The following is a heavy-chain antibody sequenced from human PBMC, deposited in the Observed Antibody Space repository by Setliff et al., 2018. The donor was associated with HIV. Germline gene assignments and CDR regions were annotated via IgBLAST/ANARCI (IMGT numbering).Heavy chain of an antibody. V-gene: IGHV4-61*09. J-gene: IGHJ3*02. CDR3: ARRERYYDILTGRVFDGFDI. CDR2: IYTSGST. Sequence: SETLSLTCTVSGGSISSGSYYWSWIRQPAGKGLEWIGHIYTSGSTNYNPSLKSRVTISVDTSKNHFSLELSSVTAADTAVYYCARRERYYDILTGRVFDGFDIWGQGTMVTVSS. D-gene: IGHD3-9*01. CDR1: GGSISSGSYY.